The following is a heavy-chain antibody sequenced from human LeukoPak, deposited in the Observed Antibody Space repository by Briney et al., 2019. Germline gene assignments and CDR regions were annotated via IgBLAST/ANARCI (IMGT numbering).Heavy chain of an antibody. CDR3: ATLSDRNFYYSYGLDV. Sequence: GGSLRLSCAASGFTFSDFSMNWVRQAPGKGLEWVAYIGRYGVTTYYADSVKGRFTISGDNAKNSLNLQMNSLRAEDTAVYYCATLSDRNFYYSYGLDVWGQGTTVTVS. J-gene: IGHJ6*02. V-gene: IGHV3-48*04. CDR2: IGRYGVTT. CDR1: GFTFSDFS. D-gene: IGHD1-14*01.